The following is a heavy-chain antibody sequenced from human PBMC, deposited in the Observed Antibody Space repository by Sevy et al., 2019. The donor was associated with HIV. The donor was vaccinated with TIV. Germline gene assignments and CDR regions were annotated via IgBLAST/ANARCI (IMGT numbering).Heavy chain of an antibody. V-gene: IGHV3-30-3*01. CDR1: GFTFSSYA. Sequence: GGSLRLSCAASGFTFSSYAMHWVRQAPGKGLEWVAVISYDGSNKYYADSVKGRFTISRDNSKNTLYQQMNSLRAEDTAVYYCARGPFIAAAGTVYFDYWGQGTLVTVSS. CDR3: ARGPFIAAAGTVYFDY. J-gene: IGHJ4*02. CDR2: ISYDGSNK. D-gene: IGHD6-13*01.